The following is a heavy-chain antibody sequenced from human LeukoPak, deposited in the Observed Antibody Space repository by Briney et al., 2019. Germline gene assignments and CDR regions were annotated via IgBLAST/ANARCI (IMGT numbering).Heavy chain of an antibody. CDR1: GGSFSGFY. J-gene: IGHJ4*02. D-gene: IGHD2-15*01. Sequence: SETLSLTCAVYGGSFSGFYWSWIRQPPGKGLEWIGYIYYSGSTDYNPSLKSRVTILVDTSKNQFSLRLSSVTTADTAVYYCAREVVAAIGSFDYWGQGTLVTVSS. CDR2: IYYSGST. CDR3: AREVVAAIGSFDY. V-gene: IGHV4-59*01.